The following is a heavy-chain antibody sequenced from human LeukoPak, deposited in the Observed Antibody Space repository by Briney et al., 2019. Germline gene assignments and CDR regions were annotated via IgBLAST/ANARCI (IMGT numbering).Heavy chain of an antibody. Sequence: PSETLSLTCTVSGGSISSYYWSWIRQPPGKGLEWIGYIYYSGSTNYNPSLKSRVTISVDTSKNQFSLKLSSVTAADTAVYYCARERYSSGPDAFDIWGQGTMVTVSS. J-gene: IGHJ3*02. D-gene: IGHD6-19*01. V-gene: IGHV4-59*01. CDR1: GGSISSYY. CDR2: IYYSGST. CDR3: ARERYSSGPDAFDI.